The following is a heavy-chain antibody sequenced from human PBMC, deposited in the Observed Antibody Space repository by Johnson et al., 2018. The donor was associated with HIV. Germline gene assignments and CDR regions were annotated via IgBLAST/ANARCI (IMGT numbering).Heavy chain of an antibody. D-gene: IGHD3-10*01. CDR2: IYSGGST. CDR1: GFTVSSNY. J-gene: IGHJ3*01. V-gene: IGHV3-66*02. CDR3: AKWWFRELLPNAFDL. Sequence: EKLVESGGGLVQPGGSLRLSCAASGFTVSSNYMSWVRQAPGKGLEWVSVIYSGGSTYYADSVKGRFTIYRDNSKNTLYLQMNSLRAEDTAVYYCAKWWFRELLPNAFDLWGQGTMVTVSS.